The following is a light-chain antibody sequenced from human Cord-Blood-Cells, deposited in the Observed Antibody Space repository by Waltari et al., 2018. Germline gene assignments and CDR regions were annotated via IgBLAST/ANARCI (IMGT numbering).Light chain of an antibody. CDR1: SSDGGGYNY. CDR3: SSYTSSSTLYV. CDR2: EVS. Sequence: QSALTQPASVSGSPGQSITISCTGTSSDGGGYNYVSWYQQHPGKAPKLMIYEVSNRPSGVSNRFSGYKPGNTASLTISGLQAEDEADYYCSSYTSSSTLYVFGTGTKVTVL. J-gene: IGLJ1*01. V-gene: IGLV2-14*01.